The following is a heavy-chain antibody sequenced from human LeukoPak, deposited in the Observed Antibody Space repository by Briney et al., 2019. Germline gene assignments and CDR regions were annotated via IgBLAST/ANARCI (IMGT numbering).Heavy chain of an antibody. Sequence: ASVTVSCKASGYTFTSYGISWVRQAPGQGLEWMGWISAYNGNTNYAQKLQGRVTMTTDTSTSTAYMELRSLRSDDTAVYYCARGEEVVAATPHLPAYYYYGMDVWGQGTTVTVSS. CDR3: ARGEEVVAATPHLPAYYYYGMDV. J-gene: IGHJ6*02. CDR1: GYTFTSYG. D-gene: IGHD2-15*01. CDR2: ISAYNGNT. V-gene: IGHV1-18*01.